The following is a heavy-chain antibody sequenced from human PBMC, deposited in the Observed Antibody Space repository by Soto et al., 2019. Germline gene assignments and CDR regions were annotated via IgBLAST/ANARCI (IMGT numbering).Heavy chain of an antibody. CDR2: ISSTTNYI. J-gene: IGHJ4*02. CDR1: GFTFSRYS. V-gene: IGHV3-21*06. CDR3: ARESEDLTSNFDD. Sequence: GGSLRLSCAASGFTFSRYSMNWVRQAPGKGLEWVSAISSTTNYIYYGDSMKGRFTISRDNAKNSLYLEMNSMRAEDTAVYYCARESEDLTSNFDDWGQGTMVTVSS.